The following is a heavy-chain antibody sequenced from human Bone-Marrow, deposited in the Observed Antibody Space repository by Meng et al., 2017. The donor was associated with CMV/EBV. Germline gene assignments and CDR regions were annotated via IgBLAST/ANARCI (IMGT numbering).Heavy chain of an antibody. J-gene: IGHJ4*02. V-gene: IGHV3-11*01. Sequence: GGSLRLSCAASGFTFSDYYMSWIRQAPGKGLEWVSYISSSGSTIYYADSVKGRFTISRDNSKNTLYLQMNSLRAEDTAVYYCAKYGDGYNCDYWGQGTLVTVSS. CDR3: AKYGDGYNCDY. CDR2: ISSSGSTI. D-gene: IGHD5-24*01. CDR1: GFTFSDYY.